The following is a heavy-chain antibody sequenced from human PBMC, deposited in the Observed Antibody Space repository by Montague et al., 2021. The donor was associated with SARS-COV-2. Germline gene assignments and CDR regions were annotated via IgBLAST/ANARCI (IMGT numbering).Heavy chain of an antibody. V-gene: IGHV4-4*07. CDR2: IHASGIS. Sequence: SETLSLTCTVSGGSTNNYYWSWIRQPAGKGLEWIGRIHASGISTYNPSHETRVTMSVDTSKNQFSLKLSSVTAADTAVYYCARGRFYYDSGELGYWGQGTRGTVSS. CDR1: GGSTNNYY. J-gene: IGHJ4*02. D-gene: IGHD3-22*01. CDR3: ARGRFYYDSGELGY.